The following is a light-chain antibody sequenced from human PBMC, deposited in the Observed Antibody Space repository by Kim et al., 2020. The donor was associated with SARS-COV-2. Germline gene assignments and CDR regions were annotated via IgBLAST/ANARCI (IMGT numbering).Light chain of an antibody. CDR1: QSVSDN. CDR2: GAS. Sequence: SLGERATLSCRASQSVSDNLAWYQQKPGQAPRLLFYGASTRATGIPARFSGSGSGTEFTLTISSLQSEDSAVYYCQQYDDWPPWTFGQGTKVDIK. J-gene: IGKJ1*01. CDR3: QQYDDWPPWT. V-gene: IGKV3-15*01.